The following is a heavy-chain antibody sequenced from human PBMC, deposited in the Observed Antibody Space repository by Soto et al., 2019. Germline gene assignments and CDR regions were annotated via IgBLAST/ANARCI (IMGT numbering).Heavy chain of an antibody. CDR1: GFTFSGYS. J-gene: IGHJ5*02. Sequence: EVQLVESGGGLVQPGGSLRLSCAASGFTFSGYSMNWVRQAPGKGLEWVSYISTSSSTIHYADSVKGRFTISRDNAKNSLYLQMNSLRAEDTAVYYCARYSSSSLVRGVWFDPWGQGTLVTVSS. D-gene: IGHD6-6*01. CDR2: ISTSSSTI. CDR3: ARYSSSSLVRGVWFDP. V-gene: IGHV3-48*01.